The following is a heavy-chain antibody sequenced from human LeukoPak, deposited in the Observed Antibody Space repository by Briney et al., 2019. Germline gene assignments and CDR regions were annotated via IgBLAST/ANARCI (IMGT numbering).Heavy chain of an antibody. Sequence: GGSLRLSCSAFGFTFSSYAMHWVRQAPGKGLEYVSVIGNDGGSTYYADSVKGRFTISRDNSKNTLYLQMNSLRAEDTAVYYCAKMVHTEQWLVPFDYWGQGTLVTVSS. V-gene: IGHV3-64*04. D-gene: IGHD6-19*01. J-gene: IGHJ4*02. CDR2: IGNDGGST. CDR1: GFTFSSYA. CDR3: AKMVHTEQWLVPFDY.